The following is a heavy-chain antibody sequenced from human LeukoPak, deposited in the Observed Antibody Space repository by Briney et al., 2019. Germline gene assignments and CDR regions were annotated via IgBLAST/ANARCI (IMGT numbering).Heavy chain of an antibody. V-gene: IGHV3-30-3*01. CDR1: GFTFRNYV. CDR3: AREGYYGSGSPPSLYFDY. CDR2: TSSDLNVR. D-gene: IGHD3-10*01. J-gene: IGHJ4*02. Sequence: GGSLRLSCAASGFTFRNYVIHWVRQAPGKGLEWVAVTSSDLNVRLYADSVKGRFTISRDDSRSTLYLQMNSLRPEDTAIYYCAREGYYGSGSPPSLYFDYWGQGTLVTVSS.